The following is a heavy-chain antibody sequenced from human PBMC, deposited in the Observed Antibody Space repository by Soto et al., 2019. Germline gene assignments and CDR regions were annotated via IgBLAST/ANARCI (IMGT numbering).Heavy chain of an antibody. CDR2: ISGSGGNT. CDR1: GFTFSNYA. J-gene: IGHJ2*01. CDR3: VKGRRGYGGGGGCYSSWYFDL. V-gene: IGHV3-23*01. Sequence: EVQLLESGGGLVQPGGSLRLSCAASGFTFSNYAMSWVRQAPGKGLEWVSAISGSGGNTYYADSVKGRFTISRDNSKNTLYLQMNSLRAEDSAVYYCVKGRRGYGGGGGCYSSWYFDLWGRGTLVTVSS. D-gene: IGHD2-15*01.